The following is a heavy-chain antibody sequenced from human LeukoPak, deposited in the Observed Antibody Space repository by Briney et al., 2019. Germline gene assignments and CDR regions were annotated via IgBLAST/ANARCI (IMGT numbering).Heavy chain of an antibody. V-gene: IGHV1-2*02. CDR1: GYTFTGYY. Sequence: ASVKVSCKASGYTFTGYYMHWVRQAPGQGLEWMGWINPNSGGTNYAQKFQGRVTMTRDTSISTAYMELSRLRSDDTAVYYCARDGQTDFWSGYPGRWGQGTLVTVSS. CDR2: INPNSGGT. D-gene: IGHD3-3*01. CDR3: ARDGQTDFWSGYPGR. J-gene: IGHJ4*02.